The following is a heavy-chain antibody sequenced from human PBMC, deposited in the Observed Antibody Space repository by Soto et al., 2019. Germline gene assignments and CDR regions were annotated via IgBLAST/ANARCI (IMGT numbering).Heavy chain of an antibody. CDR2: INAGNGNT. CDR3: VRPTSESHSTSSFDY. D-gene: IGHD2-15*01. V-gene: IGHV1-3*01. CDR1: GYTFTSYA. J-gene: IGHJ4*02. Sequence: VASVKVSCKASGYTFTSYAMHWVRQAPGQRLEWMGWINAGNGNTKYSQKFQGRVIITRDTSASTAYMELSSLRSEDTAVYYCVRPTSESHSTSSFDYWGQGTLVTVSS.